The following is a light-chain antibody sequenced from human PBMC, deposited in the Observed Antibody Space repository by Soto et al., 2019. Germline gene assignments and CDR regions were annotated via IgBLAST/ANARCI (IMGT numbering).Light chain of an antibody. J-gene: IGKJ1*01. CDR2: DAS. CDR1: QSVSSW. Sequence: IQMTQSPSTLSASVGDRVSITCRASQSVSSWLAWYQQKPGKAPKLLIYDASGLESGVPSRFSGSGSGTVFTLTISSLQPDDFATYYCQQYNSYSQTFGQGTKVEIK. CDR3: QQYNSYSQT. V-gene: IGKV1-5*01.